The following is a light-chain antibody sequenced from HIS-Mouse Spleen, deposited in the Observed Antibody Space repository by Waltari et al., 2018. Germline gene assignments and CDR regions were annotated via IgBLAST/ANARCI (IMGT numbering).Light chain of an antibody. CDR1: SSDVGGYNY. CDR3: SSYTSSSTLVV. Sequence: QSALTQPASVSGSPGQSITISCTGTSSDVGGYNYVSWYQQHPGKAPKPMIFDVRNRPSGVSIRFSGSKSGNTASLTISGLQAEDEADYYCSSYTSSSTLVVFGGGTKLTVL. V-gene: IGLV2-14*03. J-gene: IGLJ3*02. CDR2: DVR.